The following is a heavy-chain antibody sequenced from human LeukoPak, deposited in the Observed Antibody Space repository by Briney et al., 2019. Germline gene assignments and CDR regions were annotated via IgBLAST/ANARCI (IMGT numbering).Heavy chain of an antibody. CDR1: GFTFSSYS. V-gene: IGHV3-48*01. D-gene: IGHD6-19*01. CDR2: ISSSSSTI. J-gene: IGHJ3*02. CDR3: ARVDGSGWYGDVMYAFDI. Sequence: GGSLRLSCAASGFTFSSYSMNWVRQAPGKGLEWVSYISSSSSTIYYADSVKGRFTISRDNAKNSLYLQMNSLRAEDTAVYYCARVDGSGWYGDVMYAFDIWGQGTMVTVSS.